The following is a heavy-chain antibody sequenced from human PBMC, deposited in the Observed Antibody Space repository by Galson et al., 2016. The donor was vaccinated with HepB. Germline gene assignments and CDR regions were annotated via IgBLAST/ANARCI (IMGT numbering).Heavy chain of an antibody. CDR2: IYYTGST. CDR1: GGSISSYY. J-gene: IGHJ6*02. Sequence: ETLSLTCTVSGGSISSYYWSWIRQPPGKGLEWIGSIYYTGSTNYNPSLKSRITISVDTSKTQFSLRLSSVTAADTAVYYCAREPKIMVRGVIGNYGMDVWGQGTTVTVSS. V-gene: IGHV4-59*01. D-gene: IGHD3-10*01. CDR3: AREPKIMVRGVIGNYGMDV.